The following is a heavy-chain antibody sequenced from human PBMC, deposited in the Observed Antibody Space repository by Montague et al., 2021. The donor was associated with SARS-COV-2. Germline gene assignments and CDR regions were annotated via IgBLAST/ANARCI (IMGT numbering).Heavy chain of an antibody. CDR3: ARWDPQTLTLIGLRGKSACAX. CDR1: GGSFSGYY. D-gene: IGHD4-23*01. V-gene: IGHV4-34*01. Sequence: SETLSLTCAVYGGSFSGYYWTWIRQSPGKGLEWIAEINHSGTTNYNFNPSLRSRVTISVDTSKSQFSLKLSSVTAADTGVYYCARWDPQTLTLIGLRGKSACAXWGQGTLVTVSS. CDR2: INHSGTT. J-gene: IGHJ4*02.